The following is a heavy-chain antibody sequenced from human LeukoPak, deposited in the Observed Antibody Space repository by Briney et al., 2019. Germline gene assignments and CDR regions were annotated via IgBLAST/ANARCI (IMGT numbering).Heavy chain of an antibody. CDR1: GGSISSYY. CDR2: IYYSGST. D-gene: IGHD3-22*01. Sequence: SETLSLTCTVSGGSISSYYWSWIRQPPGKGLEWIGSIYYSGSTYYNPSLKSRVTISVDTSKNQFSLKLSSVTAADTAVYYCARGGTDSSGYYYGGTDFDYWGQGTLVTVSS. CDR3: ARGGTDSSGYYYGGTDFDY. V-gene: IGHV4-59*12. J-gene: IGHJ4*02.